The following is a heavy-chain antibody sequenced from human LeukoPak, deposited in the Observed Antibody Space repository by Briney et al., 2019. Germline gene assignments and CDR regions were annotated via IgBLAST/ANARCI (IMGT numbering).Heavy chain of an antibody. D-gene: IGHD6-13*01. J-gene: IGHJ4*02. CDR2: IYYSGST. Sequence: PSETLSLTCTVSGGSISSSSYYWGWIRQPPGKGLEWIGSIYYSGSTYYNPSLKSRVTISVDTSKNQFSLKLSSVTAADTAVHYCARHRPPPIAAAGPHADFDYWGQGTLVTVSS. CDR3: ARHRPPPIAAAGPHADFDY. CDR1: GGSISSSSYY. V-gene: IGHV4-39*01.